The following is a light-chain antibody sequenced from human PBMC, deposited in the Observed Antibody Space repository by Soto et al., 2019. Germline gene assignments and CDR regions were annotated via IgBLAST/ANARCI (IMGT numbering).Light chain of an antibody. CDR3: SSYTSSSTWV. Sequence: QSALTQPASVSGSPGQSITISCTGTGSDVGGYNYVSWYQQHPGKAPKVMIYDVSNRPSGVSNRFSGSKSGNTASLTISGLQAEDEADYYCSSYTSSSTWVFGGGTKLTVL. CDR1: GSDVGGYNY. CDR2: DVS. J-gene: IGLJ3*02. V-gene: IGLV2-14*01.